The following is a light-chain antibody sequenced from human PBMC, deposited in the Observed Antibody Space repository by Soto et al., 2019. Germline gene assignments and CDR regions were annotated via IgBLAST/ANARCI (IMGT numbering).Light chain of an antibody. V-gene: IGLV2-8*01. J-gene: IGLJ2*01. CDR1: ENDIGFANY. Sequence: QSALTQPPSASWSPGQSVTITCSGTENDIGFANYVSWYQQHPDEAPKLLIYEVFKRPSEIPARFSASKSCNTASLIVSGLQPEEEAEYFCSSFADGFNVVFGGGTKLTVL. CDR3: SSFADGFNVV. CDR2: EVF.